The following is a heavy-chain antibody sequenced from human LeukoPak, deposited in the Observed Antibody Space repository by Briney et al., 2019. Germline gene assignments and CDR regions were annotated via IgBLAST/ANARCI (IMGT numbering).Heavy chain of an antibody. CDR1: GFTFSSYG. V-gene: IGHV3-33*01. J-gene: IGHJ4*02. Sequence: PGGSLRLSCAASGFTFSSYGMHWVRQAPGKGLEWVAVIWYDGSKKYYADSVKGRFTISRDNSKNTLYLEMNSLRAEDTAVYYCARDGDTSQWASFDYWGQGTLVTVSS. D-gene: IGHD2-2*01. CDR2: IWYDGSKK. CDR3: ARDGDTSQWASFDY.